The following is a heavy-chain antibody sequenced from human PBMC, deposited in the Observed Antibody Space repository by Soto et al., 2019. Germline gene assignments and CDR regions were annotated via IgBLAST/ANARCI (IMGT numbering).Heavy chain of an antibody. CDR3: ARYGPGKYLDY. J-gene: IGHJ4*02. Sequence: TSETLSLTCTVSGGPISSYYWSWIRQTPGKGLEWIGYIYNSGSTNSNPSLKSRVTISVDASKNQLSLKLSSVTAADTAVYYCARYGPGKYLDYWGQGTLVTVSS. CDR1: GGPISSYY. CDR2: IYNSGST. D-gene: IGHD4-17*01. V-gene: IGHV4-59*01.